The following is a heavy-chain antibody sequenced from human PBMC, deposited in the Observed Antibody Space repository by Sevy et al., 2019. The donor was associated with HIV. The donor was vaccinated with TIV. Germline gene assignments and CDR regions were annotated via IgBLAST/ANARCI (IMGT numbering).Heavy chain of an antibody. CDR2: ISGSGNSA. J-gene: IGHJ4*02. D-gene: IGHD5-18*01. V-gene: IGHV3-23*01. CDR3: AKGGRSYGDSYFDH. CDR1: GFTFSISA. Sequence: GGSLRLSCAASGFTFSISAMTWVLQAPGKELEWVSVISGSGNSAYYADSVKGRFTISRDNSKNTLSLQMNSLRAEDTAVYYCAKGGRSYGDSYFDHWGQGTLVTVSS.